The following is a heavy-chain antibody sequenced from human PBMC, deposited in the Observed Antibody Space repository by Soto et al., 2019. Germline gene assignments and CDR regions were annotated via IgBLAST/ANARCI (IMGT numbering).Heavy chain of an antibody. CDR1: GGSFSGYY. V-gene: IGHV4-34*01. CDR2: INHSGST. J-gene: IGHJ5*02. CDR3: ARTGIVVVPAATNKETRYDWFDP. Sequence: SETLSLTCAVYGGSFSGYYWSWIRQPPGKGLEWIGEINHSGSTNYNPSLKSRVTISVDTSKNQFSLKLSSVTAADTAVYYCARTGIVVVPAATNKETRYDWFDPWGQGTLVTVSS. D-gene: IGHD2-2*01.